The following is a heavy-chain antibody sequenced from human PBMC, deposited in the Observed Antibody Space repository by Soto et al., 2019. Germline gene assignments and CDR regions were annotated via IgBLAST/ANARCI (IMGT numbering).Heavy chain of an antibody. CDR2: ISYDGSDK. D-gene: IGHD6-19*01. V-gene: IGHV3-30*18. J-gene: IGHJ4*02. Sequence: GGSLRLSCAVSGFTFSNYWMSWVRQAPGKGLEWVAVISYDGSDKDYRDSVKGRFTISRDNSKNTLYLQVNSLRAEDTAVYYCAKDRRSSGWWYFDYWGQGTLVTVSS. CDR3: AKDRRSSGWWYFDY. CDR1: GFTFSNYW.